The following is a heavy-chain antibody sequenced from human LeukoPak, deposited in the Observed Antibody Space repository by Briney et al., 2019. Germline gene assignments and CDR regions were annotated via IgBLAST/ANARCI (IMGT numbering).Heavy chain of an antibody. CDR3: TITTGTTLGLMDY. CDR2: INHSGST. CDR1: GGSFSGYY. V-gene: IGHV4-34*01. Sequence: SGTLSLTCAVYGGSFSGYYWRWVRQPPGKGLEWIGEINHSGSTNYDPSLKSRVTISVDTSKNQLSLKMSSVTAADTAVYYCTITTGTTLGLMDYWGQGTLVTVSS. J-gene: IGHJ4*02. D-gene: IGHD1-1*01.